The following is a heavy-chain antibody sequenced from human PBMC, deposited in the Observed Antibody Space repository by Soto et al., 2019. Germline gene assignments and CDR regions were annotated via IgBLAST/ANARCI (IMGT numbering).Heavy chain of an antibody. V-gene: IGHV4-34*01. Sequence: SEPLSLTCAVSGGSFSGYYWSWIRQPPGKGLEWIGEINHSGSTNYNPSLKSRVTISVDTSKNQFSLKLSSVTAADTAVYYCARDKLLWSRGLDAFDIWGQGTMVTVSS. CDR1: GGSFSGYY. J-gene: IGHJ3*02. D-gene: IGHD3-10*01. CDR2: INHSGST. CDR3: ARDKLLWSRGLDAFDI.